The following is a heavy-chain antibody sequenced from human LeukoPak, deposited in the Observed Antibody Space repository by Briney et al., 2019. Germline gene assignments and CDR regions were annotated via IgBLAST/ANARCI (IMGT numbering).Heavy chain of an antibody. CDR3: ARLRGGDAFDI. CDR1: GYSFTSYW. D-gene: IGHD3-16*01. CDR2: IYPRDSDT. J-gene: IGHJ3*02. V-gene: IGHV5-51*01. Sequence: GESLKISCKGSGYSFTSYWIGWVRQMPGKGLEWMGIIYPRDSDTRYSPSFQGQVTISADKSISTAYLQSSSMNASDTAMYYCARLRGGDAFDIWGQGTMVTVSS.